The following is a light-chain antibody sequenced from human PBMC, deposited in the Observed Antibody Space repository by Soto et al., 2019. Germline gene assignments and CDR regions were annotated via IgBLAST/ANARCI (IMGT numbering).Light chain of an antibody. CDR3: QQWNNGPLT. CDR2: GAS. J-gene: IGKJ1*01. V-gene: IGKV3-15*01. Sequence: EIVMTQSPATLSVSPGERATLSCRASQSVSSNLAWYQQKPGQAPRLLIYGASTRATGIPARFSGSGTGTDFTLTISSRQSEDFAVYYCQQWNNGPLTFGQGTRVEIK. CDR1: QSVSSN.